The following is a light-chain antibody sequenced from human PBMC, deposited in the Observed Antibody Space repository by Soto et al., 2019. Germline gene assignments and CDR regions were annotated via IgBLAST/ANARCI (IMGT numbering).Light chain of an antibody. V-gene: IGLV2-11*01. CDR1: SSDVGGYNY. Sequence: QSVLTQPRSVSGSSGQSVTISCTGTSSDVGGYNYVSWYQQHPGKAPKLMIYDVSKRPSGVPDRFSGSKSGNTASLTISGLQAEDEADYYCCSYAGSYVFGGGTKVTVL. CDR3: CSYAGSYV. J-gene: IGLJ2*01. CDR2: DVS.